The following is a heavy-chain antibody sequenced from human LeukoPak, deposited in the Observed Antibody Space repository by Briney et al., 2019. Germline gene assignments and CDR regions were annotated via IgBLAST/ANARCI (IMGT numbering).Heavy chain of an antibody. V-gene: IGHV3-66*04. CDR1: GFTVGSNY. CDR3: ARLSANSSAYFFGY. J-gene: IGHJ4*02. D-gene: IGHD3-22*01. CDR2: IYRGGST. Sequence: GGSLRLSCAASGFTVGSNYMSWVRKTPGKGLEWVSIIYRGGSTNYADSVKGRFTISRDTSKNTLYLQMNSLRAEDTAVYYCARLSANSSAYFFGYWGQGTLVTVSS.